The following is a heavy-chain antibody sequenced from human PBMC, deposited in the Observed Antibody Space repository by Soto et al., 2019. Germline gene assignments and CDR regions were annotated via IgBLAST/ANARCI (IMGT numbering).Heavy chain of an antibody. D-gene: IGHD2-15*01. CDR2: TYYRSKWYN. J-gene: IGHJ6*02. V-gene: IGHV6-1*01. CDR3: PRDIQWCGFYYYYYGMDV. Sequence: SQTLSLTCAISGDSVSSNSAAWNWIRQSPSRGLEWLGRTYYRSKWYNDYAVSVKSRITINPDTSKNQFSLQLNAVTPEDTAVYYCPRDIQWCGFYYYYYGMDVWGQGTTVTVAS. CDR1: GDSVSSNSAA.